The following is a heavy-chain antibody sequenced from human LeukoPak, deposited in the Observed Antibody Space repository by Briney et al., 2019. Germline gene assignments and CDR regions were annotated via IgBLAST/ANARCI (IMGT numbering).Heavy chain of an antibody. J-gene: IGHJ5*02. V-gene: IGHV4-4*02. CDR3: ARFNGAQYYYDSSGYYYSNWFDP. Sequence: PSDTLSLTCAVSGGSISSSNWWSWVRQPPGKGLEWIGKINHSGSTNYNPSLKSRVTISVDTSKNQFSLKLSSVTAADTAVYYCARFNGAQYYYDSSGYYYSNWFDPWGQGTLVTVSS. CDR1: GGSISSSNW. D-gene: IGHD3-22*01. CDR2: INHSGST.